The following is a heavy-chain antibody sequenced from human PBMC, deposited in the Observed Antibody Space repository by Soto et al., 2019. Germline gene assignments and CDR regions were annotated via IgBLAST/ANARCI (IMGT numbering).Heavy chain of an antibody. V-gene: IGHV2-5*02. CDR2: IYWDDDK. D-gene: IGHD3-10*01. CDR3: AHRAGFGEFDS. J-gene: IGHJ5*01. Sequence: QITLKESGPTLVKPTQTLTLTCTFSGFSLTTSGVGVGWIRQPPGKALEWLALIYWDDDKRYSPSLKSRLTIATDASRNQVVLAMTHMCPVDTATYFGAHRAGFGEFDSWGQGTLVTVSS. CDR1: GFSLTTSGVG.